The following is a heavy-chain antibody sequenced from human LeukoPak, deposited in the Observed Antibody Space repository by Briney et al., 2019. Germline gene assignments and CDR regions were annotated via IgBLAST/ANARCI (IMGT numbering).Heavy chain of an antibody. CDR2: ISAYNGKT. Sequence: ASVKLSCKASGYTFTSYGISWVRQAPGHGLGWRGWISAYNGKTNYAQKLQCRVTMTTDTSTSTAYMELRSLRSDDTAVYYCARDFGNYYDSSGYAPLDYYYYYMDVWGKATTVTVSS. D-gene: IGHD3-22*01. CDR1: GYTFTSYG. V-gene: IGHV1-18*01. J-gene: IGHJ6*03. CDR3: ARDFGNYYDSSGYAPLDYYYYYMDV.